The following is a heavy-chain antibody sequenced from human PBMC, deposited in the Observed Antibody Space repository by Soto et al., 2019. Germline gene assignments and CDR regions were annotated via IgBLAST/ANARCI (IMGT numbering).Heavy chain of an antibody. V-gene: IGHV3-33*01. J-gene: IGHJ4*02. Sequence: QVQLVESGGGVVQPGRSLRLSCAASGFTFSSYGMHWVRQAPGKGLEWVAVIWYDGSNKYYADSVKGRFTISRDNSKNTLYLQMNSLRAEDTAVYYCAIDRPAPIYYGSGIIDYWGQGTLVTVSS. CDR2: IWYDGSNK. CDR1: GFTFSSYG. CDR3: AIDRPAPIYYGSGIIDY. D-gene: IGHD3-10*01.